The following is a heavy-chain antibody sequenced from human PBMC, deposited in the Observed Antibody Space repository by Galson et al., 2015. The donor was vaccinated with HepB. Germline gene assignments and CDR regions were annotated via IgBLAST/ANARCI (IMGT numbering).Heavy chain of an antibody. CDR1: GYTLSSFY. D-gene: IGHD3-10*01. J-gene: IGHJ4*02. Sequence: SVKVSCKASGYTLSSFYMHWVRQAPGQGLEWMGIFNPSYDATSYAQKFQGRVTMTRDTSTSTVYMELSSLRSEDTAVYYCARDPYGSGTTSYYFDYWGQGTLVTVSS. V-gene: IGHV1-46*01. CDR3: ARDPYGSGTTSYYFDY. CDR2: FNPSYDAT.